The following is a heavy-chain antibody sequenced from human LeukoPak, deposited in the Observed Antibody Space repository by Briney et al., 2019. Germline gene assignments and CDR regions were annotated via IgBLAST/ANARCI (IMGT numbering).Heavy chain of an antibody. Sequence: ASVKVSCTASGYTFTGYYMHWVRQAPGQGLEWMGWINPNSGGTNYAQKVQGRVTMTRDTSISTAYMELSRLRSDATAVYYSARVEVGYYDSSGYYVGNWFDPWGQGTLVTVSS. CDR3: ARVEVGYYDSSGYYVGNWFDP. CDR2: INPNSGGT. CDR1: GYTFTGYY. J-gene: IGHJ5*02. V-gene: IGHV1-2*02. D-gene: IGHD3-22*01.